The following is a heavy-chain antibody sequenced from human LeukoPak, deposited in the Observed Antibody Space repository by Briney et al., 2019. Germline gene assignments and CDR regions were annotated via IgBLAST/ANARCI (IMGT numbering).Heavy chain of an antibody. Sequence: EPSETLSLTCTVSGGSISSSSYYWGWIRQPPGKGLEWIGSIYYSGSTYYNPSLKSRVTISVDTSKNHFSLKLSSVTAADTAVYYCAGNSSGNYLEYYYSYMDVWGKGTTVTVSS. V-gene: IGHV4-39*02. CDR2: IYYSGST. CDR3: AGNSSGNYLEYYYSYMDV. D-gene: IGHD6-19*01. CDR1: GGSISSSSYY. J-gene: IGHJ6*03.